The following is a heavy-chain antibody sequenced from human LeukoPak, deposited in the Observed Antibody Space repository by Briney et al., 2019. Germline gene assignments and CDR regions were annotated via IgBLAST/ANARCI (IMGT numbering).Heavy chain of an antibody. D-gene: IGHD3-22*01. CDR1: GFTFSSYA. V-gene: IGHV3-23*01. J-gene: IGHJ4*02. CDR2: ISGSGGST. CDR3: AKFHQYYDTSPYFDY. Sequence: PGGSPRLSCAASGFTFSSYAMSWVRQAPGKGLEWVSAISGSGGSTYYADSVKGRFTISRDNSKNTLYLQMNSLRAEDTAVYYCAKFHQYYDTSPYFDYWGQGTLVTVSS.